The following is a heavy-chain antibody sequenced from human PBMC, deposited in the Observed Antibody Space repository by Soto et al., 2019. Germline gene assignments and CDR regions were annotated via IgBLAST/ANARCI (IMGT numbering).Heavy chain of an antibody. V-gene: IGHV1-69*13. CDR3: ASSPYCSSTSCYFFDP. D-gene: IGHD2-2*01. CDR2: IIPIFGTA. Sequence: SVKVSCKACGVAFSCYAICWVQQAPGQGLEWMGGIIPIFGTANYAQKFQGRVTITADESTSTAYMELSSLRSEDTAVYYCASSPYCSSTSCYFFDPWGQGTLVTVSS. J-gene: IGHJ5*02. CDR1: GVAFSCYA.